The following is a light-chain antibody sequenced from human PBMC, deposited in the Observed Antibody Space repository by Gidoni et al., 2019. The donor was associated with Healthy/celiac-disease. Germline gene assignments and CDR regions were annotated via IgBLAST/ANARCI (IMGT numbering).Light chain of an antibody. CDR3: QRRSNLALFS. CDR1: QSVSSY. V-gene: IGKV3-11*01. CDR2: DAA. Sequence: EFVLPQSPATLSLSPGERATLSCRASQSVSSYLVWYQQKPGQAPRLLIYDAANRATGIPARVSGSGSGTDFTLTISSLEPEDFAVYYCQRRSNLALFSFGPGTKLDIK. J-gene: IGKJ3*01.